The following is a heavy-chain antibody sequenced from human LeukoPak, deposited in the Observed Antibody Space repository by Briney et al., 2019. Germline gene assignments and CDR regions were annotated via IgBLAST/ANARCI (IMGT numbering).Heavy chain of an antibody. CDR3: ARGDYGDYGHFMDV. J-gene: IGHJ6*03. CDR1: GGTFSSYT. V-gene: IGHV1-69*08. Sequence: GASVKVSCKASGGTFSSYTISWVRQAPGQGLELMGRIIPIFDSVNHAQRFQGRVKITVDKSTSTVYMELSRLRYEDRAVYYCARGDYGDYGHFMDVWGEGTTVIVSS. D-gene: IGHD4-17*01. CDR2: IIPIFDSV.